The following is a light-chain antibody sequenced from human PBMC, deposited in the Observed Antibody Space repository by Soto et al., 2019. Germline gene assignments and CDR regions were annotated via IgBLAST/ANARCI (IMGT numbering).Light chain of an antibody. Sequence: QSVLTQPPSASGTPGQRVTISCSGSSSNIGSNTVNWYQQLPGSAPKLLMYSTNQRPSGVPDRFSGSKSGTSASVAISGLQSEDEADYYCAAWDGSLNVVLFGGGTKVTVL. CDR2: STN. CDR3: AAWDGSLNVVL. CDR1: SSNIGSNT. J-gene: IGLJ2*01. V-gene: IGLV1-44*01.